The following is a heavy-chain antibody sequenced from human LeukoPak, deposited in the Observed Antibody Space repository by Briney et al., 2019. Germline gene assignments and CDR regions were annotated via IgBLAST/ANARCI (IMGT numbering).Heavy chain of an antibody. V-gene: IGHV3-30*04. CDR3: VTYRQVMLPFEA. J-gene: IGHJ5*02. CDR1: GFTFSSYV. Sequence: GGSLRLSCAASGFTFSSYVMHWVRQAPGKGLEWVAIISYDGSNEYYADSVKGRFTISRDNSKSTLSLQMNSLRAEDTAIYYCVTYRQVMLPFEAWGQGTLVTVSS. CDR2: ISYDGSNE. D-gene: IGHD5-18*01.